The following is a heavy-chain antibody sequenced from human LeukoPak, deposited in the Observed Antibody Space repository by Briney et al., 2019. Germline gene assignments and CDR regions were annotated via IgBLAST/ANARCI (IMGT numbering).Heavy chain of an antibody. CDR2: IKQDGSEK. CDR1: GFTFSSCW. V-gene: IGHV3-7*01. Sequence: GGSLRLSCAASGFTFSSCWMSWVRQAPGKGLEWVANIKQDGSEKYYVDSVKGRFTISRDNAKNSLYLQMNSLRVEDTAVYYCVVGIMTAVTTRYFDLWGRGTVVTVSS. D-gene: IGHD4-17*01. CDR3: VVGIMTAVTTRYFDL. J-gene: IGHJ2*01.